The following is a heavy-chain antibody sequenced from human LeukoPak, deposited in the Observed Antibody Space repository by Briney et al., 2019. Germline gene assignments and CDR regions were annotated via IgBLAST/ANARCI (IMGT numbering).Heavy chain of an antibody. CDR1: GYSFPSYW. J-gene: IGHJ4*02. V-gene: IGHV5-51*01. CDR3: AGQDGEGRYYFDF. D-gene: IGHD4-17*01. CDR2: IQPGNSDT. Sequence: GESLKISCKGSGYSFPSYWITWVRQMPGKGLEWMGIIQPGNSDTRYSPSFEGQVTISVDKSISAAYLQWSSLKASDTAIYYCAGQDGEGRYYFDFWGQGTLVTVSS.